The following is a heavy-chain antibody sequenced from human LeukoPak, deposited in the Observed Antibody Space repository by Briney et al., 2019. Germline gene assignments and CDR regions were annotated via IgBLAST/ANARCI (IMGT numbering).Heavy chain of an antibody. CDR1: GGSISSSSYY. V-gene: IGHV4-39*01. D-gene: IGHD6-13*01. CDR3: ARHIDSSSWYISWYFQH. J-gene: IGHJ1*01. Sequence: PSETLSLTCTVSGGSISSSSYYWGWIRQPPGKGLEWIGSIYYSGSTYYNPSLKSRVTISVDTSKNQFSLRLSSVTAADTAVYYCARHIDSSSWYISWYFQHWGQGTLVTVSS. CDR2: IYYSGST.